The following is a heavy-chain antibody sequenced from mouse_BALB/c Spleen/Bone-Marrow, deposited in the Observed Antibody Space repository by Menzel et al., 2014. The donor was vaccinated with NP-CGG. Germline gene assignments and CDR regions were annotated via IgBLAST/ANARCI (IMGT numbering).Heavy chain of an antibody. CDR1: GFTFXDSY. V-gene: IGHV7-3*02. CDR2: IRNKAYDYTT. J-gene: IGHJ4*01. Sequence: EVKLQESGGGLVQPGGSLRLSCTTSGFTFXDSYMSWVRQPPGKALEWLGFIRNKAYDYTTEYSASVKGRFTISRDSSQSILYLQMNSLRPEDSATYYCARFPRYYWGQGTSVTVSS. D-gene: IGHD2-10*02. CDR3: ARFPRYY.